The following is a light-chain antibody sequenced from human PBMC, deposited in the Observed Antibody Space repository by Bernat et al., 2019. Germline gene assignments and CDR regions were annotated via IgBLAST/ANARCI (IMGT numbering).Light chain of an antibody. CDR2: DAS. Sequence: EIVLTQSPGTPSLSPGERATLSCRASQSVSNNYLAWYQQRPGQAPRLLIYDASSRATGIPDRFSGSGSGTDFTLTISRLEPEDFAVYYCQHYVSSSRTFGQGTKVEIK. V-gene: IGKV3-20*01. J-gene: IGKJ1*01. CDR3: QHYVSSSRT. CDR1: QSVSNNY.